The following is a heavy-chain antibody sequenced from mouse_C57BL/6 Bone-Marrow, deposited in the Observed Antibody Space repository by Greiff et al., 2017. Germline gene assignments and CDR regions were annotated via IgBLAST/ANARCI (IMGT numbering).Heavy chain of an antibody. V-gene: IGHV5-17*01. D-gene: IGHD1-1*01. Sequence: DVKLVESGGGLVKPGGSLKLSCAASGFTFSDYGMHWVRQAPEKGLEWVAYISSGSSTIYYADTVKGRFTISRDNAKNTLFLQMTSLRSEDTAMYYCAKPHYYGSSLFAYWGQGTLVTVSA. J-gene: IGHJ3*01. CDR1: GFTFSDYG. CDR2: ISSGSSTI. CDR3: AKPHYYGSSLFAY.